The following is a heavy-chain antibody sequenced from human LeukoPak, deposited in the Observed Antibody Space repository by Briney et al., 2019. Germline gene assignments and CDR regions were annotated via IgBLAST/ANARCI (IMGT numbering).Heavy chain of an antibody. CDR1: GFPFSSYT. CDR3: ARDCCNDGRDL. CDR2: ISTSSSYI. V-gene: IGHV3-21*01. D-gene: IGHD2-15*01. Sequence: GGSLRLSCAASGFPFSSYTMNWVRQAPGKGLEWVSSISTSSSYIYYTDSVKGRFTISRDNARNSLYLQMNSLRPEDTAVYYCARDCCNDGRDLWGQGTLVTVSS. J-gene: IGHJ4*02.